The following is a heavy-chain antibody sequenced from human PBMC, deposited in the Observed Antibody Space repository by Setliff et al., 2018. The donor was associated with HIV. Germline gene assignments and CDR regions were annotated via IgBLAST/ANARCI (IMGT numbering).Heavy chain of an antibody. D-gene: IGHD3-10*01. J-gene: IGHJ4*02. CDR3: AREYFGELR. CDR1: KFTFSFYS. CDR2: INQDGSEK. Sequence: GESLKISCVASKFTFSFYSMTWVRQSPGKGLEWVANINQDGSEKYYEDSVRGRFTVSRDNAKNSLYLQMNSLRVEDTAMYYCAREYFGELRWGQGTLVTVSS. V-gene: IGHV3-7*01.